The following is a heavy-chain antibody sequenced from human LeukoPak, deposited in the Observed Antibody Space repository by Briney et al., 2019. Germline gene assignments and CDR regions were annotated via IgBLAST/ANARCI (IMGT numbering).Heavy chain of an antibody. J-gene: IGHJ4*02. Sequence: SETLSLTCKVSGGSISTYYWSWIRQPPGKGLEYIGYIYSSGGTDYNPSLKSRVTISEDTSKNQIPLKLNSVTAADTAVYYCARRSWYVDYWGQGTLVTVSS. D-gene: IGHD6-13*01. CDR1: GGSISTYY. V-gene: IGHV4-59*08. CDR3: ARRSWYVDY. CDR2: IYSSGGT.